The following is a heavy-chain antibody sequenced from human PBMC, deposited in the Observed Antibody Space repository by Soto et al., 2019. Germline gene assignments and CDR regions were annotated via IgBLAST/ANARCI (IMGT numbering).Heavy chain of an antibody. Sequence: PGGSLRLSCAASGFTFDDYAMHWVRQAPGKGLEWVSGISWNSGSIGYADSVKGRFTISRDNAKNSLYLQMNSPRAEDTALYYCAKGKGSSPTYGMDVWGQGTTVTVSS. J-gene: IGHJ6*02. CDR3: AKGKGSSPTYGMDV. CDR1: GFTFDDYA. V-gene: IGHV3-9*01. D-gene: IGHD6-6*01. CDR2: ISWNSGSI.